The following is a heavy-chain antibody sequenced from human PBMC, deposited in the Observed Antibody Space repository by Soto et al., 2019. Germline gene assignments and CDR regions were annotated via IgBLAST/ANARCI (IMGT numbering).Heavy chain of an antibody. V-gene: IGHV1-69*06. CDR2: IIPIFGTA. D-gene: IGHD5-18*01. J-gene: IGHJ3*02. CDR1: GGTFSSYA. Sequence: SVKVSCKASGGTFSSYAISWVRQAPGQGLEWMGGIIPIFGTANYAQKFQGRVTIAADKSTSTAYMELSSLRSEDTAVYYCARESRGYSRAFDIWGQGTMVTVSS. CDR3: ARESRGYSRAFDI.